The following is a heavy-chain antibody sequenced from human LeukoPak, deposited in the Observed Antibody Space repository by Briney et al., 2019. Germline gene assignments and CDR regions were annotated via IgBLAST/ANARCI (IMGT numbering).Heavy chain of an antibody. CDR2: IKSDGIST. D-gene: IGHD6-19*01. V-gene: IGHV3-74*01. CDR3: ARGNNSGLYYFDY. CDR1: GFTFSSYW. J-gene: IGHJ4*02. Sequence: GGSLRLSCAASGFTFSSYWMHWVRQAPGKGLVWVSRIKSDGISTSYADSVKGRFTISRDNAKNTMYLQMNSLRAEDTAVYYCARGNNSGLYYFDYWGQGTLVTVSS.